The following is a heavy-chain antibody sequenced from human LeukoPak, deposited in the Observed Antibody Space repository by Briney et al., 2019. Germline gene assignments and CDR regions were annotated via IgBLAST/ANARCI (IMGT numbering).Heavy chain of an antibody. CDR1: GFTFSGSA. J-gene: IGHJ4*02. D-gene: IGHD6-13*01. V-gene: IGHV3-73*01. Sequence: GGSLRLSCAASGFTFSGSAMHWVRQASGKGLEWVGRIRSKANSYATAYAASVKGRFTISRDDSKNTAYLQMNSLKTEDTAVYYCTSSPVAAAGTKVYWGQGTLVTVSS. CDR3: TSSPVAAAGTKVY. CDR2: IRSKANSYAT.